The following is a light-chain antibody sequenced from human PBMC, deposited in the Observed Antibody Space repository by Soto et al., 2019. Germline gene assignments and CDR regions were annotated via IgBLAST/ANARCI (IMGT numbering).Light chain of an antibody. CDR1: SSNIGINY. J-gene: IGLJ2*01. Sequence: QSVLTQPPSVSAAPGQKVTISCSGSSSNIGINYVSWYRQFPGTAPKVLIYDDVKRPSGIPDRISASKSGTSATLGITGLQTGDEADYYCGTWDGSLSGVVFGGGTKVTVL. V-gene: IGLV1-51*01. CDR3: GTWDGSLSGVV. CDR2: DDV.